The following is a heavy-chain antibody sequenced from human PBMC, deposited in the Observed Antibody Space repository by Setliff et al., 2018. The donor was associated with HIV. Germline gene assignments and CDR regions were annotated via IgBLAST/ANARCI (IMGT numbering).Heavy chain of an antibody. V-gene: IGHV4-59*08. CDR1: DGSISNYY. CDR2: ISYSGTT. J-gene: IGHJ4*02. D-gene: IGHD3-3*01. Sequence: SETLSLPCTVSDGSISNYYWSWIRQPPGKGLEWIGYISYSGTTNYNPSLKSRLTISVDTSKNQFSLNLRSVTAADTAPYYCAVTIPFTLFGVAGPFDYWGQGILVTVSS. CDR3: AVTIPFTLFGVAGPFDY.